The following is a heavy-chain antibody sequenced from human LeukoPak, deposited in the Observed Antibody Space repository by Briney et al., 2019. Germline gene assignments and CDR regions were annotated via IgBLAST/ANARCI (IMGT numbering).Heavy chain of an antibody. Sequence: GGSLRLPCAASGFTFSTYSMNWVRQAPGKGLEWVSFISSSSSYIYYADSVKGRFTISRDNAKNSLYLQMNSLRAEDTAVYYCARFQPASTVTTVDYWGQGTLVTVSS. CDR3: ARFQPASTVTTVDY. V-gene: IGHV3-21*01. J-gene: IGHJ4*02. D-gene: IGHD4-17*01. CDR2: ISSSSSYI. CDR1: GFTFSTYS.